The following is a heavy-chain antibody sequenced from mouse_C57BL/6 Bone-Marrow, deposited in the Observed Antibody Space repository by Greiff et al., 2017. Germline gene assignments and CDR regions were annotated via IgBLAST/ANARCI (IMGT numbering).Heavy chain of an antibody. CDR1: GYTFTDYY. Sequence: VQLQQSGPELVKPGASVKISCKASGYTFTDYYINWVKQRPGQGLEWIGWIFPGSGSTYYNEKFKGKATLTVDKSSSKAYMLLSRLTSEDSAVYFCARKGDGYYCDYWGQGTTLTVSS. V-gene: IGHV1-75*01. J-gene: IGHJ2*01. D-gene: IGHD2-3*01. CDR2: IFPGSGST. CDR3: ARKGDGYYCDY.